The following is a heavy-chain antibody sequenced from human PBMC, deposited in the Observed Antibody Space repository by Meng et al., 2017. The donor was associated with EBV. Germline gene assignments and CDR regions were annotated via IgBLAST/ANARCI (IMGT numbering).Heavy chain of an antibody. V-gene: IGHV2-5*02. CDR3: AHRRDEYSSSWYGWFDP. J-gene: IGHJ5*02. CDR2: IYWDDDK. Sequence: QITLKESGPTLVKPTPSLTLTCTFSGFSLSTSGVGVGWIRQPPGKVLEWLALIYWDDDKRYSPSLKSRLTITKDTSKNQVVLTMTNMAAVDTATYYCAHRRDEYSSSWYGWFDPWGQGTLVTVSS. CDR1: GFSLSTSGVG. D-gene: IGHD6-13*01.